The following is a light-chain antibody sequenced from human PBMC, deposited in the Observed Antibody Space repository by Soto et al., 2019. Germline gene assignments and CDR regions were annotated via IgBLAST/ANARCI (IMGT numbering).Light chain of an antibody. V-gene: IGKV3-15*01. Sequence: EIVMTQSPATLSVSPGERATLSCRASQSVDNNVAWYQQKPGQAPRLLIYGASTRATGIPARFSGSGSGTNFTLTISSLEPEDFAVYYCQQRRSWQVTFGQGTKVDIK. J-gene: IGKJ1*01. CDR1: QSVDNN. CDR2: GAS. CDR3: QQRRSWQVT.